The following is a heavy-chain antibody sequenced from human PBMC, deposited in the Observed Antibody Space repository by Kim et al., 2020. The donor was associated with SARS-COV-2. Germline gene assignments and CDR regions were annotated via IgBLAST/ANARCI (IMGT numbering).Heavy chain of an antibody. CDR1: GFSFSNYA. CDR3: AKDSADWAPNYCFDS. D-gene: IGHD3-9*01. CDR2: IAFDGGDR. V-gene: IGHV3-30*02. Sequence: GGSLRLSCTALGFSFSNYAMHWVRQAPGKGLEWVAFIAFDGGDRSYADSLKGRFTISRDNSKKTVYLEIDSLGGDDSAVYFCAKDSADWAPNYCFDSWGQGTQVTVSS. J-gene: IGHJ4*02.